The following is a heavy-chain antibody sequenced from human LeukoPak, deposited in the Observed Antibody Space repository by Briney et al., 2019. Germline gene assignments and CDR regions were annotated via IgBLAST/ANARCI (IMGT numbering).Heavy chain of an antibody. D-gene: IGHD1-26*01. CDR1: SYIVTSYC. J-gene: IGHJ3*02. Sequence: GVPVKIFCRLSSYIVTSYCDGWLRQMPGKGLVCIGIIYPGDSDTRYSPSFQSQVTISADKSIGTAYLQWSSLKASDTAMYYCARPRTSGSSGDAFDIWGQGTMVTVSS. CDR2: IYPGDSDT. V-gene: IGHV5-51*01. CDR3: ARPRTSGSSGDAFDI.